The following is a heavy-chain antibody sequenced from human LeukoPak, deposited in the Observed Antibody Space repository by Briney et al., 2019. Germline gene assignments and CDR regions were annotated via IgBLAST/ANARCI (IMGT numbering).Heavy chain of an antibody. J-gene: IGHJ4*02. CDR3: ARVRGSGSAASFS. Sequence: PGGSLRLSCAASGFTFSSYWMHWVRQAPGKGLVWVSRINSDGTSTSYADSVKGRFTISRDNAKNTLYLQMNSLRAEDTAVYYCARVRGSGSAASFSWGQGTLVTVSS. CDR2: INSDGTST. CDR1: GFTFSSYW. D-gene: IGHD3-10*01. V-gene: IGHV3-74*01.